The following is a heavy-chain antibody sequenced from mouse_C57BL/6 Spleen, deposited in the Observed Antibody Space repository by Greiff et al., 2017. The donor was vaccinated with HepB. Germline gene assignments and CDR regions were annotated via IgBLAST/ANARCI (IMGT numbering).Heavy chain of an antibody. CDR1: GYTFTDYY. V-gene: IGHV1-76*01. CDR2: IYPGSGNT. J-gene: IGHJ2*01. CDR3: ARESIYPYFDY. Sequence: VQLQQSGAELVRPGASVKLSCKASGYTFTDYYINWVKQRPGQGLEWIARIYPGSGNTYYNEKFKGKATLTAEKSSSTAYMQLSSLTSEDSAVYFCARESIYPYFDYWGQGTTLTVSS.